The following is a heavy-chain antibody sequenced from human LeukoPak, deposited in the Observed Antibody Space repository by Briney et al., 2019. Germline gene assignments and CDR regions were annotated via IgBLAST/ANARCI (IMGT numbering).Heavy chain of an antibody. Sequence: GGSLRLSCAASGFTFSSYWMSWVRQAPGKGLEWVANIKQDGSEKYYVDSVKGRFTISRDNSKNTLYLQMNSLRAEDTAVYYCARVASRIAARPGTKFDYWGQGTLVTVSS. CDR3: ARVASRIAARPGTKFDY. J-gene: IGHJ4*02. CDR2: IKQDGSEK. CDR1: GFTFSSYW. D-gene: IGHD6-6*01. V-gene: IGHV3-7*01.